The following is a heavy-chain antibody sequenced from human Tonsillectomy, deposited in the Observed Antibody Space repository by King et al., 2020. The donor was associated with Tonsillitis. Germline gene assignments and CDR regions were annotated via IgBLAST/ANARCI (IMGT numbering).Heavy chain of an antibody. CDR2: IQYDGDNK. J-gene: IGHJ4*02. V-gene: IGHV3-30*02. Sequence: QLVQSGGGVVRPGGSLRLSCAASGFTFSSYGIHWVRQAPGKGLEWVAFIQYDGDNKYYADSVKGRFTISRDNSKNTLYLQINSLKTEDTAVYYCAKDLGFRVRGDYLPVFDYWGQGTLVTVSS. CDR3: AKDLGFRVRGDYLPVFDY. D-gene: IGHD3-10*01. CDR1: GFTFSSYG.